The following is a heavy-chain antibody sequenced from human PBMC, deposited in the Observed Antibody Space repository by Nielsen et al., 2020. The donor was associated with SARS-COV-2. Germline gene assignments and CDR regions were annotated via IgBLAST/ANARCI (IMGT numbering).Heavy chain of an antibody. Sequence: SLKISCAASGFIFDDYAMQWVRQAPGKGLEWVSSISWNSGSIGYADSVKGRFTISRDNAKNSLYLQMNSLRAEDTALYYCAKDPRENWYFDLWGRGTLVTVSS. V-gene: IGHV3-9*01. CDR3: AKDPRENWYFDL. CDR1: GFIFDDYA. CDR2: ISWNSGSI. J-gene: IGHJ2*01.